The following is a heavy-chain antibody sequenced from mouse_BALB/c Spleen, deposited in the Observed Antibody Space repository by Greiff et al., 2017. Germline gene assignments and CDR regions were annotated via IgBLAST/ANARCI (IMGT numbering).Heavy chain of an antibody. V-gene: IGHV5-6-3*01. CDR2: INSNGGST. D-gene: IGHD1-1*02. J-gene: IGHJ3*01. CDR1: GFTFSSYG. CDR3: ASGGNYFPWFAY. Sequence: VQLQQSGGGLVQPGGSLKLSCAASGFTFSSYGMSWVRQTPDKRLELVATINSNGGSTYYPDSVKGRFTISRDNAKNTLYLQMSSLKSEDTAMYYCASGGNYFPWFAYWGQGTLVTVSA.